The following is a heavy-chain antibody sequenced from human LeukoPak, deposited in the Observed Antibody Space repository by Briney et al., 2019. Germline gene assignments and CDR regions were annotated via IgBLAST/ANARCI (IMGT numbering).Heavy chain of an antibody. CDR3: ARSGTGDERIGVDY. CDR1: GYTFASYD. V-gene: IGHV1-8*03. D-gene: IGHD3-10*01. CDR2: MNPNSGNT. J-gene: IGHJ4*02. Sequence: ASVKVSCKASGYTFASYDINWVRQATGQGLEWMGWMNPNSGNTGYAQNFQGRVTITRDTSISTAYMELSSLRSEDTAVYYCARSGTGDERIGVDYWGQGTLVTVSS.